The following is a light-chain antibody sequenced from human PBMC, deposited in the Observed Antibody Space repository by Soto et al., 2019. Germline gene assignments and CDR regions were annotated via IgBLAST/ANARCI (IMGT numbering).Light chain of an antibody. Sequence: QSALTQPRSVSGSPGQSVTISCTGTSSDVGGYNYVSWYQQHPGKAPKLMIVDVSKRPSGVPDRFSGSKSGNTASLTISGLRAEDEADYYCCSYAGSYTYVFGGGTKLTVL. J-gene: IGLJ3*02. V-gene: IGLV2-11*01. CDR2: DVS. CDR1: SSDVGGYNY. CDR3: CSYAGSYTYV.